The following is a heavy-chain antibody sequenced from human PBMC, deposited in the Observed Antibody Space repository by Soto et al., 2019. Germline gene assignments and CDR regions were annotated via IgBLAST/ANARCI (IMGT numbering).Heavy chain of an antibody. CDR3: ARPDYGDGWFDP. V-gene: IGHV1-18*01. Sequence: QVQLMQSGTEVKKPGASVKVSCKASGYTFTSYGISWVRQAPGQGLEWMGGISAYNGNTNYAQKLQGRVTMTTDTATNAAYMERRDLRSDDTAVYYCARPDYGDGWFDPWGQGTLVAVSS. CDR1: GYTFTSYG. J-gene: IGHJ5*02. D-gene: IGHD4-17*01. CDR2: ISAYNGNT.